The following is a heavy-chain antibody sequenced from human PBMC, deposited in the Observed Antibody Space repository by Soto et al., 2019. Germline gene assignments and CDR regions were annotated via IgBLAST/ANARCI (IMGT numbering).Heavy chain of an antibody. CDR1: GFTLSTYW. CDR3: ARGDFYDSSGPFSDAFDI. Sequence: EVQLVESGGGLVQPGGTLRLSCAAAGFTLSTYWMRWVRQAPGKGLEWVANIKPDGGEKWYVDSVRGRFAISRDNAKNSPCLQLNSLRAEDTAVYYCARGDFYDSSGPFSDAFDIWGQGTMVTVSS. V-gene: IGHV3-7*04. CDR2: IKPDGGEK. D-gene: IGHD3-22*01. J-gene: IGHJ3*02.